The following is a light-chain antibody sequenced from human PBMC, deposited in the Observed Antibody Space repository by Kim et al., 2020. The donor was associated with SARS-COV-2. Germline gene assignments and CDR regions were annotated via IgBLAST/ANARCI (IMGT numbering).Light chain of an antibody. CDR3: QQSHTAPLLT. CDR2: AAS. Sequence: ASVGDRVTITCRASQSISNHLNWYQQKPGKAPKLLIYAASSLQSGAPSRFSGSGSATDFTLTISSLQPEDFATYYCQQSHTAPLLTFGGGTKLEI. J-gene: IGKJ4*01. V-gene: IGKV1-39*01. CDR1: QSISNH.